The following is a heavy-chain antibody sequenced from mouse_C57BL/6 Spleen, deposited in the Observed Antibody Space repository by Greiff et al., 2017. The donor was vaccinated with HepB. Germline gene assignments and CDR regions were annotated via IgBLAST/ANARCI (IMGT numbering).Heavy chain of an antibody. D-gene: IGHD2-5*01. Sequence: EVQLQQSGPELVKPGASVKMSCKASGYTFTDYNMHWVKQSHGKSLEWIGYINPNNGGTSYNQKFKGKATLTVNKSSSTAYMELRSLHSEDSAVYYCARKYYSNSYAMDYWGQGSSVNVSS. V-gene: IGHV1-22*01. CDR1: GYTFTDYN. J-gene: IGHJ4*01. CDR2: INPNNGGT. CDR3: ARKYYSNSYAMDY.